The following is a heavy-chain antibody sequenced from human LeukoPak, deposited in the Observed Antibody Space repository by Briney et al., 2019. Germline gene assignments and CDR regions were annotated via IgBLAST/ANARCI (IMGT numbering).Heavy chain of an antibody. CDR2: IYYSGST. CDR1: GGSISSYY. Sequence: SETLSLTCTVSGGSISSYYWSWIRQPPGKGLEWIGYIYYSGSTNYNPSLKSRVTISVDTSKNQFSLKLSSVTAADTAVCYCAREKGSSGYPDYWGQGTLVTVSS. J-gene: IGHJ4*02. V-gene: IGHV4-59*01. CDR3: AREKGSSGYPDY. D-gene: IGHD3-22*01.